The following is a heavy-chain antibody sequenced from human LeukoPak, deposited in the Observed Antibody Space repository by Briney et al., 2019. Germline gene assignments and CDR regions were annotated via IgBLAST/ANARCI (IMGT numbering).Heavy chain of an antibody. V-gene: IGHV4-39*01. CDR1: GGSIISHVYY. Sequence: SETLSLTCTVSGGSIISHVYYWGWIRQPPGRGREGSVIIYHAVATYYTPSLKRRVAISVDTSKNQFSLHLSSVTAADTAVYYCARRIYGDFDAFDIWGHGTLVTVSS. CDR2: IYHAVAT. D-gene: IGHD4-17*01. J-gene: IGHJ3*02. CDR3: ARRIYGDFDAFDI.